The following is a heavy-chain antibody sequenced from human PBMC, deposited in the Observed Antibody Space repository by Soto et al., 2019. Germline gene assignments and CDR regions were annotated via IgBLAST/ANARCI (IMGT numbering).Heavy chain of an antibody. Sequence: QLQLQESGPGLVKPSETLSLTCTVSGGSISSSSYYWGWIRQPPGKGLEWIGSIYYSGSTYYNPSLKSRVTISVDTSKNQFSLKLSSVTAADTAVYYCARHGVSIGGLTVTTSAFDIWGQGTMVTVSS. CDR2: IYYSGST. CDR3: ARHGVSIGGLTVTTSAFDI. J-gene: IGHJ3*02. V-gene: IGHV4-39*01. CDR1: GGSISSSSYY. D-gene: IGHD4-17*01.